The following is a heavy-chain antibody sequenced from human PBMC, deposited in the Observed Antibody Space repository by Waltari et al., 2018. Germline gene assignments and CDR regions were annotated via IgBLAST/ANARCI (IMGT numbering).Heavy chain of an antibody. CDR3: ARGLNAWLADY. J-gene: IGHJ4*02. Sequence: QVQLQQWGAGLLKPSETLSLTCAVHGGSFSGYYWSWNRQPPGKGLEWIGEINHSGSTNYNPSLKSRVTISVDTSKNQFSLKLSSVTAADTAVYYCARGLNAWLADYWGQGTLVTVSS. CDR1: GGSFSGYY. V-gene: IGHV4-34*01. CDR2: INHSGST. D-gene: IGHD3-16*01.